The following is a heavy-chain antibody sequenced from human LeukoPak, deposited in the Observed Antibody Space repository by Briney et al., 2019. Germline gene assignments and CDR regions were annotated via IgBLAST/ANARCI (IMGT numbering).Heavy chain of an antibody. D-gene: IGHD1-26*01. CDR1: GFTFSSYS. CDR3: ARAGSYYFDY. J-gene: IGHJ4*02. CDR2: ISSSSSTI. Sequence: SGGSLRLSCAASGFTFSSYSMNWVRQAPGKGLEWVSYISSSSSTIYYADSVKGRFTISRDNAKNSLYLQMNNLRAEDTALYYCARAGSYYFDYWGQGTLVTVSS. V-gene: IGHV3-48*01.